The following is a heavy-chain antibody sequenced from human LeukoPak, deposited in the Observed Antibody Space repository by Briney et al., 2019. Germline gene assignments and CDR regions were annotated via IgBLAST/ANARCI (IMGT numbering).Heavy chain of an antibody. D-gene: IGHD2-2*01. CDR3: ARRARDCSCTSCFDYYYYTDV. CDR1: GYTFTNYD. Sequence: GASVKFSCKASGYTFTNYDINWVRQATGQGLEWMGWMNPNNGKTGYAQKFQGRVTITRDTSISTAYMELSSLRSEDTAVYYCARRARDCSCTSCFDYYYYTDVWGKGTTVTVSS. CDR2: MNPNNGKT. J-gene: IGHJ6*03. V-gene: IGHV1-8*01.